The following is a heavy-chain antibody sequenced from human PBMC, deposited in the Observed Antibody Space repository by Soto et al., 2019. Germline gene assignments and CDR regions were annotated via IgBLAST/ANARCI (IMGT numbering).Heavy chain of an antibody. CDR2: INHSGST. J-gene: IGHJ5*02. CDR1: GGSFSGYY. CDR3: ARGIIFGVVITNWFDP. Sequence: QVQLQQWGAGLLKPSETLSLTCAVYGGSFSGYYWSWIRQPPGKGLEWIGEINHSGSTNYNPSLKSRVTISVDTSKHQFSLKLSSVTAADTAVYYCARGIIFGVVITNWFDPWGQGTLVTVSS. D-gene: IGHD3-3*02. V-gene: IGHV4-34*01.